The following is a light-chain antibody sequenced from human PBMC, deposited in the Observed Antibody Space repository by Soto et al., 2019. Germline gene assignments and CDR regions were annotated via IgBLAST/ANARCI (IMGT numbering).Light chain of an antibody. J-gene: IGKJ1*01. CDR3: QKYNSAPWT. V-gene: IGKV1-27*01. CDR1: QGISNY. Sequence: DIQMTQSPSSLSAFVGDRVTITCRASQGISNYLAWYQQRPGKVPKLLIYAASTLQSGVPSRFSGSGSGTEFTLTSSSLQPEDVATYYCQKYNSAPWTFGQGTKVEIK. CDR2: AAS.